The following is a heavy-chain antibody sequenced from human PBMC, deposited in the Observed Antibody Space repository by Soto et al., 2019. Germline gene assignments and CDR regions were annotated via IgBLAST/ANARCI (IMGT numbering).Heavy chain of an antibody. D-gene: IGHD3-3*02. J-gene: IGHJ4*02. Sequence: PSETLSLTCAVHGDSFSGYFWTWIRQPPGKGLEWIAEITEGGTTNYSPSLKSRVSIAVDSSKRQFSLTLSSVTAADTAMYYCARGADAMLSPHFDYWSQGSLVTVSS. CDR3: ARGADAMLSPHFDY. CDR2: ITEGGTT. V-gene: IGHV4-34*01. CDR1: GDSFSGYF.